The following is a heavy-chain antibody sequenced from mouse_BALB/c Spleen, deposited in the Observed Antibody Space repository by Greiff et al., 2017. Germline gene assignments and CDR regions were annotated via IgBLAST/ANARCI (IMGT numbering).Heavy chain of an antibody. CDR1: GYAFTNYL. V-gene: IGHV1-54*01. Sequence: QVQLQQSGAELVRPGTSVKVSCKASGYAFTNYLIEWVKQRPGQGLEWIGVINPGSGGTNYNEKFKGKATLTADKSSSTAYMQLSSLTSDDSAVYFCARDRTFYAMDYWGQGTSVTVSS. CDR3: ARDRTFYAMDY. J-gene: IGHJ4*01. CDR2: INPGSGGT.